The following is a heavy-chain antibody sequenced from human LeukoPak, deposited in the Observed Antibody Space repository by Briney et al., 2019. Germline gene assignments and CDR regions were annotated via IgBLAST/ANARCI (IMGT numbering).Heavy chain of an antibody. CDR2: INSDGSST. J-gene: IGHJ4*02. Sequence: GGSLRLSCAASGFTFSSYWMHWVRQAPGKGLVWDSRINSDGSSTSYADSVKGRFTISRDNAKNTLYLQMNSLRAEDTAVYYCARVGSSGWQNHFDYWGQGTLVTVSS. CDR1: GFTFSSYW. CDR3: ARVGSSGWQNHFDY. V-gene: IGHV3-74*01. D-gene: IGHD6-19*01.